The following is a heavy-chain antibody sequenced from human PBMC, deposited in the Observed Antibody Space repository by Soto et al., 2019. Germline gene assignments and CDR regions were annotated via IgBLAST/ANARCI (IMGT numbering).Heavy chain of an antibody. CDR2: INPNSGNI. J-gene: IGHJ4*02. Sequence: SEKVSVKASGNTFTSYDINWVRQATGHGLEWMGWINPNSGNIVYAQNFQGRVTMTRDTAIRTAYMEVSRLRSDDTAVYYCARGRASGSYYLLDYWGQGPLVKVSS. D-gene: IGHD3-10*01. CDR3: ARGRASGSYYLLDY. CDR1: GNTFTSYD. V-gene: IGHV1-8*01.